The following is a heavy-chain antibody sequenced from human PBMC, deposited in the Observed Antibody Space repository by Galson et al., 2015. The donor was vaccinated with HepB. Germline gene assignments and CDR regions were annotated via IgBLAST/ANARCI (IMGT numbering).Heavy chain of an antibody. Sequence: SVKVSCKASGYTFTRYDINWVRQATGQGLEWMGWMNPNSGNTGYAQKFQGRVTMTRNTSISTAYMELSSLRSEDTAVYYCARGRGMTYYDFWSGYYNWGQGTLVTVSS. V-gene: IGHV1-8*01. CDR2: MNPNSGNT. J-gene: IGHJ4*02. CDR3: ARGRGMTYYDFWSGYYN. D-gene: IGHD3-3*01. CDR1: GYTFTRYD.